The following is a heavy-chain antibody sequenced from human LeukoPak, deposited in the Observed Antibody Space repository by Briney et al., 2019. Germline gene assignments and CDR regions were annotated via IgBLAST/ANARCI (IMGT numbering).Heavy chain of an antibody. D-gene: IGHD3-22*01. CDR3: ARDEDYDSSGYSY. Sequence: GGSLRLSXAASGFTFSDYYMSWLRQAPGKGLEWVSYISSSGSTIYYADSAKGRFTISRDNAKNSLYLQMSSLRAEDTAVYYCARDEDYDSSGYSYWGQGTLVTVSS. CDR1: GFTFSDYY. J-gene: IGHJ4*02. CDR2: ISSSGSTI. V-gene: IGHV3-11*04.